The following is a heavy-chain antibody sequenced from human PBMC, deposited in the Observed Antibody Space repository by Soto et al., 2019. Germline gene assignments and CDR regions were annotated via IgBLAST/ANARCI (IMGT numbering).Heavy chain of an antibody. J-gene: IGHJ4*02. CDR1: GFTFTNYG. D-gene: IGHD4-17*01. CDR2: ISAYNGNT. CDR3: ERVTNEIQITPY. V-gene: IGHV1-18*01. Sequence: QVQLVQSGAEVKKPGASVKVSCKASGFTFTNYGISWVRQAPGQGLEWMGWISAYNGNTNYAQKLQGRVTITTDTATTTAIIELRSLRSDDTAVYYCERVTNEIQITPYWGQGTLVTVSS.